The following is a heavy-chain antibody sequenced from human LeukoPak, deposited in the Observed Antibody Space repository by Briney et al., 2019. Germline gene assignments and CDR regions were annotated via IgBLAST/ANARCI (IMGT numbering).Heavy chain of an antibody. CDR2: IWYDGSNK. CDR3: AKSARGVIIS. D-gene: IGHD3-10*01. V-gene: IGHV3-33*06. Sequence: GGSLRLSCAASGFTFSSYGMHWVRQAPGKGLEWVAVIWYDGSNKYYADSVKGRFTISRDNSKNTLYLQVDSLRAEDTAVYYCAKSARGVIISWGQGTLVTVSS. J-gene: IGHJ4*02. CDR1: GFTFSSYG.